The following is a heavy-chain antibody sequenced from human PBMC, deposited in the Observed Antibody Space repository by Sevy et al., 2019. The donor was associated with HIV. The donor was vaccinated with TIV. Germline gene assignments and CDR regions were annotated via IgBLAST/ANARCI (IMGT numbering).Heavy chain of an antibody. CDR1: GFTFSDYA. V-gene: IGHV3-49*03. CDR2: IRSKAYGETS. J-gene: IGHJ4*02. Sequence: GGSLRLSCKASGFTFSDYAMNWFRQAPGKGLEWIGFIRSKAYGETSEYAASVKGRFTISRDDSKNIAYLQLNRLKTEDTAVYYCARGGDYDHDDFASWGQGTLVTVSS. D-gene: IGHD4-17*01. CDR3: ARGGDYDHDDFAS.